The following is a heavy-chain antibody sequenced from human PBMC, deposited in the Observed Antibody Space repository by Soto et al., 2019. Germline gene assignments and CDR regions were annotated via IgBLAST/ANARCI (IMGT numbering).Heavy chain of an antibody. CDR1: GGTFSSYA. Sequence: SVKVSCKASGGTFSSYAISWVRQAPXQGLEWMGGIIPIFGTANYAQKFQGRVTITADESTSTAYMELSSLRSEDTAVYYCARVGLMVYAIPNYYYYYGMDVWGQGTTVTVSS. V-gene: IGHV1-69*13. CDR3: ARVGLMVYAIPNYYYYYGMDV. CDR2: IIPIFGTA. D-gene: IGHD2-8*01. J-gene: IGHJ6*02.